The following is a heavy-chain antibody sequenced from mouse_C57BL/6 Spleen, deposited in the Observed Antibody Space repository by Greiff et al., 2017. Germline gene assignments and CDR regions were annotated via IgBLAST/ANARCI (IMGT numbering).Heavy chain of an antibody. CDR2: IYPGSGST. J-gene: IGHJ4*01. CDR3: ARRGQLRPPYAMDY. CDR1: GYTFTSYW. V-gene: IGHV1-55*01. Sequence: QVQLQQPGAELVKPGASVKLSCKASGYTFTSYWIPWVKQRPGQGLEWIGDIYPGSGSTNYNEKFKSKATLTVDTSSSTAYLQLSSLTSEDSAVDYCARRGQLRPPYAMDYWGQGTSVTVSS. D-gene: IGHD3-2*02.